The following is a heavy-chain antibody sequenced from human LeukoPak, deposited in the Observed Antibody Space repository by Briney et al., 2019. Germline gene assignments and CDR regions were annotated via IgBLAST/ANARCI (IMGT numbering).Heavy chain of an antibody. J-gene: IGHJ4*02. CDR1: GFTFGSYA. D-gene: IGHD1-26*01. V-gene: IGHV3-23*01. CDR3: AKDRRGSYYFDY. CDR2: ISGSGGST. Sequence: GGSLRLSCAASGFTFGSYAMSWVRQAPGKGLEWVSAISGSGGSTYYADSVKGRFTISRDNSKNTLYLQMNSLRAEDTAVYYCAKDRRGSYYFDYWGQGTLVTVSS.